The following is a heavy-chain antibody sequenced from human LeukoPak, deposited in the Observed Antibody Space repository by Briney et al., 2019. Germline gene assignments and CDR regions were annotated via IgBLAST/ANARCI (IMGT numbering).Heavy chain of an antibody. Sequence: GGSLRLSCAASGFTFRSYAMSWVRQTPGKGLEWLSDISATGGSTYYADSVKGRFTISRDNAKNTLYLQMNSLRAEDTAVYYCGKDSAQLVVLWPYTDVWGKGTTVTVSS. J-gene: IGHJ6*03. CDR1: GFTFRSYA. CDR2: ISATGGST. V-gene: IGHV3-23*01. CDR3: GKDSAQLVVLWPYTDV. D-gene: IGHD6-6*01.